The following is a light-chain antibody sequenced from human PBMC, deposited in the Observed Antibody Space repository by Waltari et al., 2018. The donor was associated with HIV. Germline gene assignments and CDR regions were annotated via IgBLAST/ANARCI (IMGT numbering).Light chain of an antibody. CDR3: NSYAGSNNWV. Sequence: HSALTQPPSASGSPGQSVTISCTGTSSHVGGSKYVSWYQQHPGKAPKLMIYEVNKRPSGVPDRFSGSESANTASLTVSGLQADDEADYYCNSYAGSNNWVFGGGTKLTVL. J-gene: IGLJ3*02. CDR2: EVN. V-gene: IGLV2-8*01. CDR1: SSHVGGSKY.